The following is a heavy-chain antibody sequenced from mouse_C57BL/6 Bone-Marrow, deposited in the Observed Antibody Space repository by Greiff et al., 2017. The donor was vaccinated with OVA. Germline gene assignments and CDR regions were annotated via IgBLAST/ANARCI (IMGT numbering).Heavy chain of an antibody. CDR1: GFTFSSYG. CDR3: ARHRVLYDYTWFAY. D-gene: IGHD2-4*01. J-gene: IGHJ3*01. V-gene: IGHV5-6*02. Sequence: EVMLVESGGDLVKPGGSLTLSCAASGFTFSSYGMSWVRQTPDQRLEWVATISSGGSYTYYPASVKGRFTISRDTAKTTLYLQMSSLKSEDTAMYYCARHRVLYDYTWFAYWGQGTLVTVSA. CDR2: ISSGGSYT.